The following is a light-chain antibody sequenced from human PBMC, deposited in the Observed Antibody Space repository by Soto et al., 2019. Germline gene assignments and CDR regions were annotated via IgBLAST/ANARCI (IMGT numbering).Light chain of an antibody. V-gene: IGLV2-23*01. J-gene: IGLJ1*01. CDR3: CSYAGSSTYV. CDR1: SSDVGNYNL. CDR2: EDS. Sequence: QSVLTQSASVSGSPGQSITISCTGTSSDVGNYNLVSWYQQHPGKAPKLMIYEDSKRPSGVSNRFSGSKSGNTASLTISGLQAEDEGDYYCCSYAGSSTYVFGTGTEVTVL.